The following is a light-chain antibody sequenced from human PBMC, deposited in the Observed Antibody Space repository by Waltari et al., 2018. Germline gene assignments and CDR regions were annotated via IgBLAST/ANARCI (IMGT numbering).Light chain of an antibody. J-gene: IGKJ4*01. V-gene: IGKV3-20*01. Sequence: EIVLTQSPATLSLSPGERATLSCRASQYVTSSYLAWYQQKPGQGPRLLIYAASARETGIPDRFSGSGSGTDFTLTISRLEPEDFAVYFCQQYGSSLVTFGGGTEVEIK. CDR2: AAS. CDR3: QQYGSSLVT. CDR1: QYVTSSY.